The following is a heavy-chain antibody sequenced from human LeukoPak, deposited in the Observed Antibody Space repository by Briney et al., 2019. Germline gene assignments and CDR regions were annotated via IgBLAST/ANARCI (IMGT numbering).Heavy chain of an antibody. CDR2: INQDGGQK. CDR1: GFTFSSSW. CDR3: ATNTRAYAVLLAY. Sequence: GGSLTLSCAASGFTFSSSWMIWARQAPGKGLEWVANINQDGGQKYYLDSVKGRFTISRDNADNSLYLQMDGLRAEDTAVYYCATNTRAYAVLLAYWGQGTLVTVSS. D-gene: IGHD4-17*01. V-gene: IGHV3-7*01. J-gene: IGHJ4*02.